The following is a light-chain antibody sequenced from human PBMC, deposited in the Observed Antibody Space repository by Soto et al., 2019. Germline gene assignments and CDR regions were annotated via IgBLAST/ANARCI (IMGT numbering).Light chain of an antibody. J-gene: IGLJ1*01. CDR2: EVS. CDR1: SSDVGGYNY. Sequence: QSALPQPASVSGSPGQSITISCTGTSSDVGGYNYVSWYQPHPGKAPKLMIYEVSNRPSGVSNRFSGSKSGNTASLTISGLQSEDESDYYCISYTSSSIAYVFVTGTKLNVL. V-gene: IGLV2-14*01. CDR3: ISYTSSSIAYV.